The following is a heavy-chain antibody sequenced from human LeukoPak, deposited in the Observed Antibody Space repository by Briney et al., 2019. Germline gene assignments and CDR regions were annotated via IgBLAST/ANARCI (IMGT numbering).Heavy chain of an antibody. CDR1: GYTFTSYG. CDR3: ARGLAVNWFDP. V-gene: IGHV1-18*01. Sequence: ASVKVSCKASGYTFTSYGISWVRQAPGQGLEWMGWISAYNGNTNYAQKLQGRVTMTTGTSTSTAYMELSSLRSEDTAVYYCARGLAVNWFDPWGQGTLVTVSS. J-gene: IGHJ5*02. CDR2: ISAYNGNT.